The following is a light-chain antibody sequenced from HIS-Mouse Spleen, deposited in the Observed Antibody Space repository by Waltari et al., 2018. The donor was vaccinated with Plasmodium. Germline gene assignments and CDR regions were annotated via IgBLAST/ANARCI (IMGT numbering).Light chain of an antibody. Sequence: QSALTQPASASGSPGQSITLSCPGTSSDVGSYNLVTWYKQHPGKAPKLMIYEGSKRPSGVSNRFSGSKSGNTASLTISGLQAEDEADYYCCSYAGSSTNWVFGGGTKLTVL. CDR2: EGS. J-gene: IGLJ3*02. V-gene: IGLV2-23*01. CDR1: SSDVGSYNL. CDR3: CSYAGSSTNWV.